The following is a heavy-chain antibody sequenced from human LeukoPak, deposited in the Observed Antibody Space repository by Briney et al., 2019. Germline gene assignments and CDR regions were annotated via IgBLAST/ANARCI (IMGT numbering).Heavy chain of an antibody. CDR2: ISAYNGNT. CDR1: GYTFTSYG. J-gene: IGHJ6*03. V-gene: IGHV1-18*01. CDR3: ARGAPLGWNWYSGYWANYYMDV. Sequence: ASVKVSCKASGYTFTSYGISWVRQAPGQGLEWMGWISAYNGNTNYAQKLQGRVTMTTDTSTSTAYMELRSLRSDDTAVYYCARGAPLGWNWYSGYWANYYMDVWGKGTTVTVSS. D-gene: IGHD1-7*01.